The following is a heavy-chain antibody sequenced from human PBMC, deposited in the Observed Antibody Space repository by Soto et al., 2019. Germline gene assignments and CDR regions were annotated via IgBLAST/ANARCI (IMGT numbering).Heavy chain of an antibody. D-gene: IGHD3-9*01. Sequence: QLQLQESGPGLVKPSEALSLTCSVSGGSISSSSYYWGWIRQPPGKGLEWIGSIYYSGSTYYNPSLKSRFSIFIDKSMNQFSLKLSSLTAADTAVYYCARLEGLATISYYFDFWGQGTLVTVSS. CDR2: IYYSGST. J-gene: IGHJ4*02. CDR1: GGSISSSSYY. V-gene: IGHV4-39*01. CDR3: ARLEGLATISYYFDF.